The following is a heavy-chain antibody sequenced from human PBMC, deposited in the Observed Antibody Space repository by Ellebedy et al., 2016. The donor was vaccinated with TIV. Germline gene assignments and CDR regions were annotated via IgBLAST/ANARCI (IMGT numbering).Heavy chain of an antibody. CDR1: GFTFSSYS. CDR2: LSYDGTIE. D-gene: IGHD2-2*01. CDR3: AKPSVGHCKSTICYVFDD. Sequence: GESLKISCAASGFTFSSYSMHWVRQAPGKGLEWVASLSYDGTIEYYGESVKGRFTVSRDTSKKTLYLHMNGLRAEDTAVYYCAKPSVGHCKSTICYVFDDWGQGTLVTVSS. V-gene: IGHV3-30*18. J-gene: IGHJ4*02.